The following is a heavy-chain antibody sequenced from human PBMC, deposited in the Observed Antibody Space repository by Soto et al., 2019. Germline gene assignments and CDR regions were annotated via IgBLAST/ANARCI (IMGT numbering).Heavy chain of an antibody. J-gene: IGHJ5*01. CDR3: ARVPTRTGVWFDP. Sequence: SETLSLTSTVSGGSISSGGYYWSWIRQQQGKGLEWIGYIYYSGSNYYSPSLKSRVTISVDTSKNQFSLKLSSVTAANPAVYYCARVPTRTGVWFDPWGQGTLVTVSS. D-gene: IGHD4-17*01. V-gene: IGHV4-31*03. CDR2: IYYSGSN. CDR1: GGSISSGGYY.